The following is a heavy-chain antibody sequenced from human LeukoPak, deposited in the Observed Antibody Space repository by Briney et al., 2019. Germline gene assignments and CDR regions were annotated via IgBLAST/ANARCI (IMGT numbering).Heavy chain of an antibody. CDR3: ARARLYYDSSGYPTEGSDFDY. CDR1: GSSISSYY. CDR2: IYYSGST. D-gene: IGHD3-22*01. J-gene: IGHJ4*02. Sequence: PSETLSLTCTVSGSSISSYYWSWIRQPLGKGLEWIGSIYYSGSTYYNPSLKSRVTISVDTSKNQFSLKLSSVTAADTAVYYCARARLYYDSSGYPTEGSDFDYWGQGTLVTVSS. V-gene: IGHV4-59*12.